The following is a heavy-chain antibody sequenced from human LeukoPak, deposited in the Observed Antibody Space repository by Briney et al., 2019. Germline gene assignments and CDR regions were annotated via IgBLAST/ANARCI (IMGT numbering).Heavy chain of an antibody. V-gene: IGHV4-39*01. J-gene: IGHJ4*02. CDR2: VSYAGST. CDR1: GGSITRSGFF. Sequence: SETLSLTCTVSGGSITRSGFFWGWIRQPPGKGLEWLGTVSYAGSTYFNPSLRSRVTISVDTSKNQFYLKVTSVTAADTAVYYCARHSNDYRSFLLDYWGQGTLVTVSS. CDR3: ARHSNDYRSFLLDY. D-gene: IGHD4-11*01.